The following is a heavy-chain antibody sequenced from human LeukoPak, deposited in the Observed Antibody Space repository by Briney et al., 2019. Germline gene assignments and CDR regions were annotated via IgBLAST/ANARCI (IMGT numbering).Heavy chain of an antibody. J-gene: IGHJ4*02. Sequence: SETLSLTCTVSGGSISSYYWSWIRQPAGKGLEWIGRIYTSGSTNYNPSLKSRVTMSVDTSKNQFSLKLSSVTAADTAIYYCAGHHPRNTVDFWGQGTLVTVSS. CDR3: AGHHPRNTVDF. CDR1: GGSISSYY. CDR2: IYTSGST. V-gene: IGHV4-4*07. D-gene: IGHD2-8*02.